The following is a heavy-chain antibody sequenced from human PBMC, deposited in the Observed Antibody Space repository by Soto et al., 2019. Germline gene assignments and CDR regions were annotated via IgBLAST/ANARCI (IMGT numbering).Heavy chain of an antibody. D-gene: IGHD5-12*01. CDR2: IIPIFGST. J-gene: IGHJ4*02. CDR3: ARDLGTGYDSGDY. CDR1: GDIFSGYS. V-gene: IGHV1-69*12. Sequence: QVQLVQSGAAVKKPGSSVKVSCTASGDIFSGYSISWVRQAPGQGLEWMGGIIPIFGSTNYAPKLQGRVTITADQSTNTGYMELSSLNSEDTAVYYCARDLGTGYDSGDYWGQGTLVTVSS.